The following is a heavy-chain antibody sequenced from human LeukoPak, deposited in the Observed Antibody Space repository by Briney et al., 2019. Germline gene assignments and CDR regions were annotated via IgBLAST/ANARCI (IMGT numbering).Heavy chain of an antibody. D-gene: IGHD3-22*01. CDR2: ISSSGSYI. CDR3: ARGGHNYYDSSGYRYSFDY. CDR1: GFTFSSYS. J-gene: IGHJ4*02. V-gene: IGHV3-21*01. Sequence: GGSLRLSCAASGFTFSSYSMNWARQAPGKGLEWISSISSSGSYIYYADSVKGRFTTSRDNAKNSLYLQMNSLRAEDTAVYYCARGGHNYYDSSGYRYSFDYWGQGTLVTVSS.